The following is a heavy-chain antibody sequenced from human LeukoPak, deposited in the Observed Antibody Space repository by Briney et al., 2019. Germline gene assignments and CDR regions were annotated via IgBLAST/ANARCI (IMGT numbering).Heavy chain of an antibody. V-gene: IGHV3-30-3*01. J-gene: IGHJ4*02. CDR2: ISYDGSSK. Sequence: GGSLRLSCAASGLTFSRYAMHWVRQAPGKGLEWAAVISYDGSSKYYADSVKGRFTISRDNSKNTLYLQMNSLRAEDTAVYYCARDCLVGANVEYYFDSWGQGTQVTVSS. D-gene: IGHD1-26*01. CDR1: GLTFSRYA. CDR3: ARDCLVGANVEYYFDS.